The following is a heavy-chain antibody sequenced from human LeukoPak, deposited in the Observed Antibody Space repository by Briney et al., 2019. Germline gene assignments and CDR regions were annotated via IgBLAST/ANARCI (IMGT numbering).Heavy chain of an antibody. D-gene: IGHD4-17*01. CDR1: GFTFDDYD. J-gene: IGHJ4*02. V-gene: IGHV3-20*04. CDR3: ATSYYDYGDYRFDH. CDR2: INWNDGSA. Sequence: PGGSLRLSCAASGFTFDDYDMGWVRQAPGKGLEWVSGINWNDGSAGYADSVKGRFTISRDNAKKSLYLQMNSLRAEDTAVYYCATSYYDYGDYRFDHWGQGTLVTVSS.